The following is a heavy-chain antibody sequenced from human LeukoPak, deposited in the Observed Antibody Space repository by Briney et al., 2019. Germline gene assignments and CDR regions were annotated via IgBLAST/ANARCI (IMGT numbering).Heavy chain of an antibody. Sequence: PGGSLRLSCGASGFTFSPYAMSWVRQPPGKGLEWVASISGRGELTYYTDSVRGRFTISRDNSRSTLYLQMNFLRTDDTAVYYCVKDRPNYYGSEGHYYRQNGDSWGQGTLVTVSS. V-gene: IGHV3-23*01. CDR2: ISGRGELT. D-gene: IGHD3-22*01. J-gene: IGHJ5*01. CDR3: VKDRPNYYGSEGHYYRQNGDS. CDR1: GFTFSPYA.